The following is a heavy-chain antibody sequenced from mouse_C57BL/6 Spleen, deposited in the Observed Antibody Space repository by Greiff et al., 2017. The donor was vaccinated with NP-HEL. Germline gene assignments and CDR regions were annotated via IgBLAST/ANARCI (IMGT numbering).Heavy chain of an antibody. CDR2: INYDGSST. D-gene: IGHD1-1*01. J-gene: IGHJ2*01. CDR1: GFTFSDYY. Sequence: EVMLVESEGGLVQPGSSMKLSCTASGFTFSDYYMAWVRQVPEKGLEWVANINYDGSSTYYLDSLKIRFIISRDNAKNILYLQMSSLKSEDTATYYCARGDYGSSFFFDYWGQGTTLTVSS. V-gene: IGHV5-16*01. CDR3: ARGDYGSSFFFDY.